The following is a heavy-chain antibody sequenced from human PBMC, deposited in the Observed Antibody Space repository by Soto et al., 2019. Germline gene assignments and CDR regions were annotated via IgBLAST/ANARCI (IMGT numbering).Heavy chain of an antibody. CDR3: ARRESDFWSGYYNWFDP. D-gene: IGHD3-3*01. V-gene: IGHV4-34*01. CDR1: GGSFSGYY. Sequence: QVLLQQWGAGLLKPSETLSLTCAVYGGSFSGYYWSWIRQPPGEGLEWIGEIDHSGSTNYNPSLKSRVTISVDTAKNQFSLKLSSVTAADTAVYYCARRESDFWSGYYNWFDPWGQGTLVTVSS. J-gene: IGHJ5*02. CDR2: IDHSGST.